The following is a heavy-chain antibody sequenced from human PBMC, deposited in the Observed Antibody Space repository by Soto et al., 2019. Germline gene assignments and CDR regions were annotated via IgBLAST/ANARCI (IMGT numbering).Heavy chain of an antibody. CDR3: AREGVGTRRLDP. J-gene: IGHJ5*02. CDR2: IIPILGIA. CDR1: GGTFSSYT. D-gene: IGHD2-2*01. Sequence: GASVKVSCKASGGTFSSYTISWVRQAPGQGLEWMGRIIPILGIANYAQKFQGRVTITADKSTSTAYMELSSLRSEDTAVYYCAREGVGTRRLDPWGQGTLVTVSS. V-gene: IGHV1-69*04.